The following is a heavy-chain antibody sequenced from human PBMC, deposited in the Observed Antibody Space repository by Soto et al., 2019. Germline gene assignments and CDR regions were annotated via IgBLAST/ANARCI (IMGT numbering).Heavy chain of an antibody. Sequence: ALVKVSCKASGYTFSNFAMHWVRQATGQGLEWMGWINPNSGGTNYAQKFRGWVTMTRDTSISTAYMELSRLRSDDTAVYYCARVMTTVNHDAFDIWGQGTMVTVS. CDR1: GYTFSNFA. CDR2: INPNSGGT. V-gene: IGHV1-2*04. D-gene: IGHD4-17*01. CDR3: ARVMTTVNHDAFDI. J-gene: IGHJ3*02.